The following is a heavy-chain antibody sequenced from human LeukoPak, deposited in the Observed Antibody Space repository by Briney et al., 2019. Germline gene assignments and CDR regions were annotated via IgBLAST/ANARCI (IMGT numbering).Heavy chain of an antibody. CDR2: IKQDRSEK. J-gene: IGHJ4*02. CDR1: GFTFSNYW. Sequence: PGGSLRLSCVASGFTFSNYWMSWVRQAPGKGLELVANIKQDRSEKYHVDSVKGRFTISRDNAKNSLYLQMNSLRAEDTAVYYCARLREIPVFGVVTKSTSYFDYWGQGTLVTVSS. V-gene: IGHV3-7*01. D-gene: IGHD3-3*01. CDR3: ARLREIPVFGVVTKSTSYFDY.